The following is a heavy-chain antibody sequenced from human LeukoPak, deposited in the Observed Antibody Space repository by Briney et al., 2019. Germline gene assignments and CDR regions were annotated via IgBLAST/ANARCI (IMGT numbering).Heavy chain of an antibody. D-gene: IGHD5-12*01. J-gene: IGHJ5*02. CDR2: ISYDGSNK. Sequence: PGGSLRLSCAASGFTFSSYAMHWVRQAPGKGLEWVAVISYDGSNKYYADSVKGRFTISRDNSKNTLYLQMNSLRAEDTAVYYCARDGEVVATIANFFVGWFDPWGQGTLVTVSS. CDR1: GFTFSSYA. CDR3: ARDGEVVATIANFFVGWFDP. V-gene: IGHV3-30-3*01.